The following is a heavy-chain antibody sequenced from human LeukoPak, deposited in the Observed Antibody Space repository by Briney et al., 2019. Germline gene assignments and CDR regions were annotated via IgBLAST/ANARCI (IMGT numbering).Heavy chain of an antibody. Sequence: SETLSLTCTVSGGSISSHYWSWIRQPPGKGLEWIGYIYYSGSTNYNPSLKSRVTISVDTSKNQFSLNLSSVTAADTAVYYCAKTGRPNNSGWYRWFDPWGQGTLVTVSS. CDR3: AKTGRPNNSGWYRWFDP. D-gene: IGHD6-19*01. V-gene: IGHV4-59*08. CDR2: IYYSGST. J-gene: IGHJ5*02. CDR1: GGSISSHY.